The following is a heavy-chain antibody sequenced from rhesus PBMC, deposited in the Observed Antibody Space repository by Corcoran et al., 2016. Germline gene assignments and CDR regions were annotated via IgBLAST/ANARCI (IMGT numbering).Heavy chain of an antibody. CDR1: GGSISDDYY. D-gene: IGHD6-43*01. CDR2: IFCRCEGT. Sequence: QVQLQESGPGLVKPSETLSLTCAVSGGSISDDYYWSWIRQPPGKGLEWIGYIFCRCEGTNSNPPLEHRVTLSIDTSKNQYSLKLSSVTAADTAVYCCARDGVAIAAATWFDYWGQGVLVTVSS. V-gene: IGHV4-106*01. CDR3: ARDGVAIAAATWFDY. J-gene: IGHJ4*01.